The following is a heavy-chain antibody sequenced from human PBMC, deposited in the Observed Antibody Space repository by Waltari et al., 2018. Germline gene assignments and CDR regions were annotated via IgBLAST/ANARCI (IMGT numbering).Heavy chain of an antibody. CDR1: GFTFSSYV. Sequence: EVQLLESGGGLVQLGGTLRLSCAASGFTFSSYVMSWVRQAPGKGLEWVSAISTRGDSTKYADSVKGRFTVSRDNSKNTLYLQMNSLRAEDTAIYYCARGETTSSWYLFDFWGQGTLVTVSS. D-gene: IGHD6-13*01. V-gene: IGHV3-23*01. J-gene: IGHJ4*02. CDR2: ISTRGDST. CDR3: ARGETTSSWYLFDF.